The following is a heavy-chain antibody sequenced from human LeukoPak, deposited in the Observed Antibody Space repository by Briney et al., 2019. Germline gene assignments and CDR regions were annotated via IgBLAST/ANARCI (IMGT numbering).Heavy chain of an antibody. V-gene: IGHV3-23*01. Sequence: GGSLRHSFAASVFTLSRDAGSSVRPAPGKGLEWVSAISAGGGSTYYADSVKGRFTISRDNSRNTLYLQMNSLRVEDTAVYYCAKAQQWETPHWCDPWGQGALVTVSS. CDR3: AKAQQWETPHWCDP. J-gene: IGHJ5*02. CDR1: VFTLSRDA. CDR2: ISAGGGST. D-gene: IGHD1-26*01.